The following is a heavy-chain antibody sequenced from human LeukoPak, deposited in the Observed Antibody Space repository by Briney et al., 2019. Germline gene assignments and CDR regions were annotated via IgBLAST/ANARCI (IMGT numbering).Heavy chain of an antibody. CDR1: GYTFTSYG. CDR2: ISAYNGNT. CDR3: ARDRRSYTNDAFDI. Sequence: ASVNVSCKASGYTFTSYGISWVRQAPGQGLEWMGWISAYNGNTNYAQKLQGRVTMTTDTSTSTAYMELRSLRSDDTAVYYCARDRRSYTNDAFDIWGQGTMVTVSS. D-gene: IGHD2-8*01. J-gene: IGHJ3*02. V-gene: IGHV1-18*01.